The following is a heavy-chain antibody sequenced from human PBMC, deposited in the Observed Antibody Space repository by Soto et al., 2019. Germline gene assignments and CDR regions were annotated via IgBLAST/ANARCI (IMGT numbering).Heavy chain of an antibody. Sequence: WASVKVSCKASGGTFSSYAISWVRQAPGQGLEWMGGIIPIFGTANYAQKFQGRVTITADKSTGTAYMELSSLRSEDTAVYYCARDLKGRFLEWSMDVWGQGTTVTVSS. J-gene: IGHJ6*02. D-gene: IGHD3-3*01. CDR2: IIPIFGTA. CDR3: ARDLKGRFLEWSMDV. CDR1: GGTFSSYA. V-gene: IGHV1-69*06.